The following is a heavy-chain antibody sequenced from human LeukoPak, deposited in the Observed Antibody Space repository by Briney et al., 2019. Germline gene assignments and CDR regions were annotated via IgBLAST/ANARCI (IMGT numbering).Heavy chain of an antibody. CDR1: GGSISSGGYY. V-gene: IGHV4-31*03. CDR2: IYYSGST. J-gene: IGHJ4*02. D-gene: IGHD3-22*01. CDR3: ASSTPDYYDSSGLGSVYFDY. Sequence: SQTLSLTCTVSGGSISSGGYYWSWIRQHPGKGLEWIGYIYYSGSTYYNPSLKSRVTISVDTSKNQFSLKLSSVAAADTAVYYCASSTPDYYDSSGLGSVYFDYWGQGTLVTVSS.